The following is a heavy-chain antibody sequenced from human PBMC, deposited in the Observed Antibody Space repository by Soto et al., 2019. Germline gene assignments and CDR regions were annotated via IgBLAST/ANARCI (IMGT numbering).Heavy chain of an antibody. J-gene: IGHJ6*02. Sequence: SVKVSCKASGFTFTSSAMQWVRQARGQRLEWIGWIVVGSGNTNYAQKFQERVTITRDMSTSTAYMELSSLRSEDTAVYYCAAESQGMVHYYYGMDVWGQGTTVTVSS. V-gene: IGHV1-58*02. CDR1: GFTFTSSA. D-gene: IGHD3-10*01. CDR2: IVVGSGNT. CDR3: AAESQGMVHYYYGMDV.